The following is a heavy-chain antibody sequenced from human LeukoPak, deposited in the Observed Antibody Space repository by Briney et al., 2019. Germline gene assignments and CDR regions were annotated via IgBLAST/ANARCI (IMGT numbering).Heavy chain of an antibody. CDR2: IIPILGIA. D-gene: IGHD3-10*01. CDR1: GGTFSSYA. CDR3: AESNSNYYGSGSYSDY. V-gene: IGHV1-69*04. Sequence: GASVKVSCKASGGTFSSYAISWVRQAPGQGLEWMGRIIPILGIANYAQKFQGRVTITADKSTSTAYMELSSLRSEDTAVYYCAESNSNYYGSGSYSDYWGQGTLVTVSS. J-gene: IGHJ4*02.